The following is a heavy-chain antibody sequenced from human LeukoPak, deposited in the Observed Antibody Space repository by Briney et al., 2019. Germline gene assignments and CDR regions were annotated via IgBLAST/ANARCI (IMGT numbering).Heavy chain of an antibody. CDR2: IYYSGST. V-gene: IGHV4-39*01. Sequence: SETLSLTCTVSGGSISSSSYYRGWIRQPPGKGLEWIGNIYYSGSTYYNPSLTSRVSISIDTSKNQFSLRLTSVTAADTAVYYCARQTGSGLFILPGGQGTLVTVSS. CDR3: ARQTGSGLFILP. J-gene: IGHJ4*02. CDR1: GGSISSSSYY. D-gene: IGHD3/OR15-3a*01.